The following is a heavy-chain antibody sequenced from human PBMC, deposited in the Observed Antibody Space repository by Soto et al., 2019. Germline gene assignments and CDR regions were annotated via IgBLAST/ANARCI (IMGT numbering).Heavy chain of an antibody. CDR3: ARATADSTGAFDI. V-gene: IGHV4-31*03. J-gene: IGHJ3*02. D-gene: IGHD6-13*01. CDR1: GGSISSGGYY. CDR2: IYYSGST. Sequence: NPSETLSLTCTVSGGSISSGGYYWSWIRQHPGKGLEWIGYIYYSGSTYYNPSLKSRVTISVDTSKNQFSLKLSSVTAADAAVYYCARATADSTGAFDIWGQGTMVTVSS.